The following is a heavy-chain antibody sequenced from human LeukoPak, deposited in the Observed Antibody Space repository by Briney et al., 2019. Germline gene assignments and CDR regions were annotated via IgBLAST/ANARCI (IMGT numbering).Heavy chain of an antibody. J-gene: IGHJ3*02. D-gene: IGHD1-1*01. Sequence: KASETLSLTCTVSGGSITNSYWNWIRQSPGKGLEWIGYINYSGSTNYNPSLKSRVTISVDTSKNQFSLKLSSVTAADTAVYFCARDPLSTNDFDIWGQGTMVTVSP. CDR3: ARDPLSTNDFDI. CDR1: GGSITNSY. V-gene: IGHV4-59*01. CDR2: INYSGST.